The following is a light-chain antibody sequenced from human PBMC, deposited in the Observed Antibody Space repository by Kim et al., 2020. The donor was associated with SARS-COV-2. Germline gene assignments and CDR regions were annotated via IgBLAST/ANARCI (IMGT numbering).Light chain of an antibody. Sequence: SSELTQDSAVSVALGQTVRSTCQGDSLRRYFASWYQQKPGQAPIVVINGKNNQPTRIPGRFSGSISGNTASLTITGAHAEDEDDYYCNCRDSSGNHVVFGGGTQLTVL. CDR2: GKN. CDR1: SLRRYF. CDR3: NCRDSSGNHVV. J-gene: IGLJ2*01. V-gene: IGLV3-19*01.